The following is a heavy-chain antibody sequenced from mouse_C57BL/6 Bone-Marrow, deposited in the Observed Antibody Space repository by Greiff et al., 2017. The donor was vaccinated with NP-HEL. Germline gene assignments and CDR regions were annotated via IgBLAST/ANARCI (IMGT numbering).Heavy chain of an antibody. V-gene: IGHV7-1*01. J-gene: IGHJ3*01. CDR3: ARDLLLAY. CDR2: SRNKANDYTT. D-gene: IGHD2-1*01. Sequence: EVNVVESGGGLVQSGRSLRLSCATSGFTFSDFYMEWVRQAPGKGLEWIAASRNKANDYTTEYSASVKGRFIVSRDTSQSILYLQMNALRAEDTAIYYCARDLLLAYWGQGTLVTVSA. CDR1: GFTFSDFY.